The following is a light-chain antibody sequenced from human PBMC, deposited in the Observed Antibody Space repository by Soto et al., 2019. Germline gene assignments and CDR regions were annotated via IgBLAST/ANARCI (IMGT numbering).Light chain of an antibody. CDR1: QTVTTF. Sequence: EIVLTQSPATLSLSPGERATLSCRASQTVTTFLAWYQQKPGQPPRLLIYDASNRAPGIPARFSGSGSGTDFTLTICSLEPEDFAVYYCQQRSNWPRAFGEGTKVDIK. CDR2: DAS. V-gene: IGKV3-11*01. J-gene: IGKJ1*01. CDR3: QQRSNWPRA.